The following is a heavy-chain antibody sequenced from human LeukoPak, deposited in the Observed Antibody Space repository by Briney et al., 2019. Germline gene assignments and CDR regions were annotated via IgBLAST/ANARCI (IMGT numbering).Heavy chain of an antibody. CDR2: ISAYNGNT. CDR3: ARDDDYGGYQTDY. D-gene: IGHD4-23*01. Sequence: ASVKVSCKASGYTFTSYGISWVRQAPGQGLEWMGWISAYNGNTNYAQKLQGRVTMTTDTSTSTACMELRSLRSDDTAVYYCARDDDYGGYQTDYWGQGTLVTVSS. V-gene: IGHV1-18*01. J-gene: IGHJ4*02. CDR1: GYTFTSYG.